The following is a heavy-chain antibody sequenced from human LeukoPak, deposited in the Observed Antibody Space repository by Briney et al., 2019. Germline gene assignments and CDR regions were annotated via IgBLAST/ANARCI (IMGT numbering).Heavy chain of an antibody. CDR1: GHSFTSYW. J-gene: IGHJ4*02. CDR2: IDPSDSYT. CDR3: ASCSGGSCYSGDY. D-gene: IGHD2-15*01. Sequence: GESLKISCKGSGHSFTSYWISWVRQMPGKGLEWMGRIDPSDSYTNYSPSFQGHVTISADKSISTAYLQWSSLKASDTAMYYCASCSGGSCYSGDYWGQGTLVTVSS. V-gene: IGHV5-10-1*01.